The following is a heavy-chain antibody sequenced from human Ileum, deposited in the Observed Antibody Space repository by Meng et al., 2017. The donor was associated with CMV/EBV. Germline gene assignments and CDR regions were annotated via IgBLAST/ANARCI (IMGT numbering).Heavy chain of an antibody. D-gene: IGHD1-26*01. Sequence: GSLRLSCIVSGGVVSSASYHWNWIRQPPGKGLEWIGQTWFDRGTNYNPSLKSRLTISLDTSKNQFTLQLSSVTAADTAIYYCASLIAGGGGRGNWGQGTLVTVS. CDR1: GGVVSSASYH. CDR2: TWFDRGT. J-gene: IGHJ4*02. CDR3: ASLIAGGGGRGN. V-gene: IGHV4-61*01.